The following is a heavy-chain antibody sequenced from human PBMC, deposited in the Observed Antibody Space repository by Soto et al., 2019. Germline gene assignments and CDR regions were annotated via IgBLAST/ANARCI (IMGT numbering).Heavy chain of an antibody. CDR1: GYTFTGYT. Sequence: QAHLVQSGAEVKKPGASVKVSCKASGYTFTGYTFHWVRQAPGQGLEWMAWINSSSSDSSFAPKIQGRVTVTMDAPSSTAYMELTRLRSDDTAVYDCATEMATIKGFFDKWGQGTPVAVSS. CDR2: INSSSSDS. V-gene: IGHV1-2*02. J-gene: IGHJ4*02. D-gene: IGHD2-8*01. CDR3: ATEMATIKGFFDK.